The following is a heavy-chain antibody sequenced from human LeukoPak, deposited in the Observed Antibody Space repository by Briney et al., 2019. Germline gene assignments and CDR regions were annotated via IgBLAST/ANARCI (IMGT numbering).Heavy chain of an antibody. CDR3: ARDKVTY. CDR2: INEDGSEK. Sequence: PGGSLRLSXAASGFTFSSHWMSWVRQTPGKGLEWVAHINEDGSEKYYVDSVKGRFTISRDNANNSLFLQMNSLRAEDTAFYYCARDKVTYWGQGTLVTVSS. V-gene: IGHV3-7*01. CDR1: GFTFSSHW. J-gene: IGHJ4*02.